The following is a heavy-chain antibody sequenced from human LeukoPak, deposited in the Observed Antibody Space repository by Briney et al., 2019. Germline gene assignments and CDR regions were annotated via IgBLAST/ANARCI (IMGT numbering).Heavy chain of an antibody. Sequence: SVKVSCKASGGTFISYTISWVRQAPAKGLAWMGRIIPTLGIANYAQKFQGRVTITADKSTSTTYMELSSLRSEDTAVYYCASPLHYYDSSGYSFDYWGQGTLVTVSS. V-gene: IGHV1-69*02. D-gene: IGHD3-22*01. J-gene: IGHJ4*02. CDR3: ASPLHYYDSSGYSFDY. CDR2: IIPTLGIA. CDR1: GGTFISYT.